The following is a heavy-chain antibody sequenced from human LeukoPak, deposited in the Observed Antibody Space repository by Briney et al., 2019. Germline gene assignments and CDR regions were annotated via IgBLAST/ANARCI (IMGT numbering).Heavy chain of an antibody. CDR3: AKGGPRIVGATGYFDY. Sequence: HSGRSLRLSCAASGFTFSSYGMHWVRQAPGKGLEWVAVISYDGSNKYYADSVKGRFTISRDNSKNTLYLQTNSLRAEDTAVYYCAKGGPRIVGATGYFDYWGQGTLVTVSS. D-gene: IGHD1-26*01. CDR2: ISYDGSNK. J-gene: IGHJ4*02. CDR1: GFTFSSYG. V-gene: IGHV3-30*18.